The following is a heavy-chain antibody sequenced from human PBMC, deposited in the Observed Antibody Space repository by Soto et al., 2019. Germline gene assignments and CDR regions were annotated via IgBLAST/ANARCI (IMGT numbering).Heavy chain of an antibody. D-gene: IGHD6-19*01. CDR3: AREQTVSGWYNWFDP. CDR1: GFTFSSYA. J-gene: IGHJ5*02. Sequence: GGSLRLSCAASGFTFSSYAMHWVRQAPGKGLEWVAVISYDGSNKYYADSVKGRFTISRDNSKNTLYLQMNSLRAEDPAVYYCAREQTVSGWYNWFDPWGQGTLVTVSS. V-gene: IGHV3-30-3*01. CDR2: ISYDGSNK.